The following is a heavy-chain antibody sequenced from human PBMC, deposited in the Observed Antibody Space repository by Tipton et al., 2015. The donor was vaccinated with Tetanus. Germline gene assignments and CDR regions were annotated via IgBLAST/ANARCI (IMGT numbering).Heavy chain of an antibody. J-gene: IGHJ4*02. CDR3: GTLVRGVLLTRVIEN. CDR2: IIPIFGTA. Sequence: QVQLVQSGAEVKKPGSSVKVSCKASGGTFSNYAISWVRQAPGQGLEWMGGIIPIFGTAKYAQKFQGRVTITADESTSTAYMELSSLRSEDTAVYYCGTLVRGVLLTRVIENWGQGTLVTVSS. CDR1: GGTFSNYA. V-gene: IGHV1-69*01. D-gene: IGHD3-10*01.